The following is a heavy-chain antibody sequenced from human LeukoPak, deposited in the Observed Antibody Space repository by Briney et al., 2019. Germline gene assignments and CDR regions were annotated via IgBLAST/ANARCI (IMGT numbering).Heavy chain of an antibody. CDR1: GFTFSNYG. Sequence: GGSLRLSCAASGFTFSNYGMHWVRQAPGKGLEYVSAIGSKGDSTYYANSVKGRFTISRDNSKNTLFLQMGSLRPEDMAVYYSTRSSGWFDYWGQGTLVTVAS. D-gene: IGHD6-19*01. CDR3: TRSSGWFDY. J-gene: IGHJ4*02. CDR2: IGSKGDST. V-gene: IGHV3-64*01.